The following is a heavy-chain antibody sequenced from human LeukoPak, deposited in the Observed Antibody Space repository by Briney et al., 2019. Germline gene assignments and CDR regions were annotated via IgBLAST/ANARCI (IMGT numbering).Heavy chain of an antibody. CDR3: ATTKQARRYFDY. V-gene: IGHV3-23*01. Sequence: PGGSLRLSCECSGFTFSSNPLIWVRQAPGKGLEGVSAINPSGGNTYYADSVRGRFTISRDNSKTTLYLQMNTLRAEDMAVYYCATTKQARRYFDYWGQGTLVTVSS. J-gene: IGHJ4*02. D-gene: IGHD1-1*01. CDR2: INPSGGNT. CDR1: GFTFSSNP.